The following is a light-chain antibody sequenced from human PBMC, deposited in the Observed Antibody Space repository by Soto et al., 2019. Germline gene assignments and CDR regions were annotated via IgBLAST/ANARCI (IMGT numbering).Light chain of an antibody. V-gene: IGLV2-14*03. Sequence: QSALTQPASVSGSPGQSITISCTGTSNDYRYVSWYQHHPRKAPKLMIYDVNNRPSGVSNRFSGSKSGNTASLTISGLQAEDEADYYCSSYSITSTLYVFGTGTQLTVL. J-gene: IGLJ1*01. CDR3: SSYSITSTLYV. CDR2: DVN. CDR1: SNDYRY.